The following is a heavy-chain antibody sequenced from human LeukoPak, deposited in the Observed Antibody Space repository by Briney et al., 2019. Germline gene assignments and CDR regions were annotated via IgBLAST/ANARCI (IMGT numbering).Heavy chain of an antibody. V-gene: IGHV3-7*02. J-gene: IGHJ4*02. D-gene: IGHD2-15*01. CDR1: GFTFSTYW. CDR2: IKQDGSEK. Sequence: PGGSLRLSCAASGFTFSTYWMTWVRRAPGKGLEWVANIKQDGSEKYYVDSVKGRFTISRDNAKNSLYLQMISLRAEDTAVYYCARALRGFYFNYWGQGTLVTVSP. CDR3: ARALRGFYFNY.